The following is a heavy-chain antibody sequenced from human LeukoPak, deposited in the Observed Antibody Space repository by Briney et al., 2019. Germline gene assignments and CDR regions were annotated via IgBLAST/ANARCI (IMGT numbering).Heavy chain of an antibody. J-gene: IGHJ4*02. CDR1: GYTFTSYG. CDR2: ISAYNGNT. V-gene: IGHV1-18*01. Sequence: GASVKVSCKASGYTFTSYGISWVRQAPGQGLEWMGWISAYNGNTNYAQKLQGRVTMTTDTSTSTAYMELRSLRSDDTAVYYCARGWVVRGVIIRPPDYWGQGTLVTVSS. CDR3: ARGWVVRGVIIRPPDY. D-gene: IGHD3-10*01.